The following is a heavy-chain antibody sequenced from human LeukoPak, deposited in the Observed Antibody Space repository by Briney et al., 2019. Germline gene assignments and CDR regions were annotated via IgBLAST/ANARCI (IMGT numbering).Heavy chain of an antibody. V-gene: IGHV1-3*01. CDR1: GGTFSSYA. D-gene: IGHD3-3*01. J-gene: IGHJ6*02. CDR2: INAGNGNT. Sequence: ASVKVSCKASGGTFSSYAISWVRQAPGQRLEWMGWINAGNGNTKYSQKFQGRVTITRVTSASTAYMELSSLRSEDTAVYYCARVDRYYDFWSGNYYYYYGMDVWGQGTTVTVSS. CDR3: ARVDRYYDFWSGNYYYYYGMDV.